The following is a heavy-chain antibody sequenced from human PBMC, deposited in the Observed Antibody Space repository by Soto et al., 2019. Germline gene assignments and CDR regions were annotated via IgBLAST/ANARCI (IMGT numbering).Heavy chain of an antibody. J-gene: IGHJ4*02. CDR2: IRNKANSYAT. CDR1: GFTFSGSS. D-gene: IGHD3-22*01. CDR3: ISHSPENMIRT. V-gene: IGHV3-73*02. Sequence: EVQLVESGGGLVQPGGSLKLSCAASGFTFSGSSVHWVRQASGKGLEWVGRIRNKANSYATAYAASVRGRFTISRDDSKNTPFLQMNSLNTEDTGVYYCISHSPENMIRTWGQGTLVTVSS.